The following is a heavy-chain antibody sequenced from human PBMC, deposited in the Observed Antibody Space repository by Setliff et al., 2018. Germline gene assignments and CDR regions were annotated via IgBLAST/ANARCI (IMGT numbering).Heavy chain of an antibody. CDR1: GFTFSSYA. CDR3: AKRDYYDSSGYLLPYMDV. J-gene: IGHJ6*03. Sequence: PGESLKISCAASGFTFSSYAMSWVRQAPGKGLEWVSAISGSGGNTYYADSVKGRFTISRDNSKNTLYLQMNSLRAEDTAVYYCAKRDYYDSSGYLLPYMDVWGKGTTVTVSS. V-gene: IGHV3-23*01. CDR2: ISGSGGNT. D-gene: IGHD3-22*01.